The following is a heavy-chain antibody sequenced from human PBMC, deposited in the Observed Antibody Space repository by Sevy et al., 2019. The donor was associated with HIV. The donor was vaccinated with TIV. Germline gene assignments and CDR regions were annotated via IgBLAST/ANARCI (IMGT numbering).Heavy chain of an antibody. D-gene: IGHD2-8*01. Sequence: GGSLRLSCAASGFTFSSYWMHWVRQAPGKGLVWVSRINSDGTTTTYADSVKGRLTISRDNAKNTLYLHMNSLRAEDTAVYYCAGYCTNGVCYRLGNWFDPWGQGTLVTVSS. CDR2: INSDGTTT. CDR1: GFTFSSYW. V-gene: IGHV3-74*03. J-gene: IGHJ5*02. CDR3: AGYCTNGVCYRLGNWFDP.